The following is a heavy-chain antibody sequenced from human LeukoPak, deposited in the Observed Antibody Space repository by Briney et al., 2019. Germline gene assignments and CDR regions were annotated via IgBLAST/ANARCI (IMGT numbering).Heavy chain of an antibody. CDR1: GFTFYRYG. CDR2: TSYDGNNE. J-gene: IGHJ4*02. CDR3: AKVGFPRGSGGDSFDS. V-gene: IGHV3-30*18. D-gene: IGHD1-26*01. Sequence: PGRSLRLSCAASGFTFYRYGMHWVRQAPGKGLEWVGTTSYDGNNEYYGDSVRGRFTISRDNSKNTLYLQMNSLRPEDTAVYYCAKVGFPRGSGGDSFDSWGQGTLVTVSS.